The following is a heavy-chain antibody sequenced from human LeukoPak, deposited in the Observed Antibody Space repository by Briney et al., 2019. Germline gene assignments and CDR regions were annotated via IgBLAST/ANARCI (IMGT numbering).Heavy chain of an antibody. V-gene: IGHV3-11*04. CDR3: ARGGYCTNGVCYRHAFDI. Sequence: GGSLRLSCAASGFTFSDYYMSLIRQAPGKGLEWVSYISSSGSTIYYADSVKGRFTISRDNAKNSLYLQMNSLRAEDTAVYYCARGGYCTNGVCYRHAFDIWGQGTMVTVSS. D-gene: IGHD2-8*01. CDR2: ISSSGSTI. J-gene: IGHJ3*02. CDR1: GFTFSDYY.